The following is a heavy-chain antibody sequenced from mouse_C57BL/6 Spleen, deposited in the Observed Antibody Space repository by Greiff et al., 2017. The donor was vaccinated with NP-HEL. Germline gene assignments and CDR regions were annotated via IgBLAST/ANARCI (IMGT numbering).Heavy chain of an antibody. CDR1: GYSFTGYY. CDR2: INPSTGGS. D-gene: IGHD2-4*01. J-gene: IGHJ4*01. CDR3: ARRDVGLGMDY. Sequence: VQLQQSGPELVKPGASVKISCKASGYSFTGYYMNWVKQSPEKSLEWIGEINPSTGGSTYNQKFKAKATLTVDKSSSTAYMQLKSLTSEDSAVYYCARRDVGLGMDYWGQGTSVTVSS. V-gene: IGHV1-42*01.